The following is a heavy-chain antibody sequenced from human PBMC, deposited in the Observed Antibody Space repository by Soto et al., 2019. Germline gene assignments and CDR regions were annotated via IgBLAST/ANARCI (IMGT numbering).Heavy chain of an antibody. V-gene: IGHV6-1*01. CDR1: GDSVSSNTAS. D-gene: IGHD5-12*01. J-gene: IGHJ5*02. CDR2: TYFRSKWYN. Sequence: SQTLSLTCAISGDSVSSNTASWNWIRQSPSRGLEWLGRTYFRSKWYNDYAVSVKSRIIINPDTSNNQFSLQLNSVTPEDTALYFCAKGDNLGPKTGYAFDPWGQGIMLTVS. CDR3: AKGDNLGPKTGYAFDP.